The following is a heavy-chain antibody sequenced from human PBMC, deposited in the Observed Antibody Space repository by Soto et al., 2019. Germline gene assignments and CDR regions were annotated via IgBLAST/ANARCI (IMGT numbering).Heavy chain of an antibody. J-gene: IGHJ5*02. CDR1: GFTFRNSG. D-gene: IGHD3-10*01. Sequence: GGSLRLSCAASGFTFRNSGMHWVRQAPGKGLEWLAVILYAGNNDFYADSVKGRFTISRDNSNSTLYLQMNSLRAEDTAVYYCARDIRTNRDTLWSWGQGTLVTVSS. CDR2: ILYAGNND. V-gene: IGHV3-33*01. CDR3: ARDIRTNRDTLWS.